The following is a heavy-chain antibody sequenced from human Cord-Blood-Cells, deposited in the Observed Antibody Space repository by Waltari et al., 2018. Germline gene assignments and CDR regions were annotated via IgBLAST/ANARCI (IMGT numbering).Heavy chain of an antibody. CDR1: GFTFSNAW. CDR3: TTLENDYGDYGDAFDI. Sequence: AASGFTFSNAWMGWVRQAPGQGLEGVGRIKSKTDGGTTDYAAPVKCRFTISRDDSKNTLYLQMNSLKTEDTAVYYCTTLENDYGDYGDAFDIWGQGTMVTVSS. V-gene: IGHV3-15*01. CDR2: IKSKTDGGTT. D-gene: IGHD4-17*01. J-gene: IGHJ3*02.